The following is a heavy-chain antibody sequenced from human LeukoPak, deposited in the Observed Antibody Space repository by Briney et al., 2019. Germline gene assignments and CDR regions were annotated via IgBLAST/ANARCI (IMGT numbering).Heavy chain of an antibody. CDR1: GFTFGDYA. D-gene: IGHD6-19*01. CDR2: IRSKAYGGTT. CDR3: TRAPREQWLVRGYFQH. V-gene: IGHV3-49*03. Sequence: PGGSLRLSCTASGFTFGDYAMSWFRQAPGKGLEWVGFIRSKAYGGTTEYAASVKGRFTISRDDSKSIAYLQMNSLKTEDTAVYYCTRAPREQWLVRGYFQHWGQGTLVTVSS. J-gene: IGHJ1*01.